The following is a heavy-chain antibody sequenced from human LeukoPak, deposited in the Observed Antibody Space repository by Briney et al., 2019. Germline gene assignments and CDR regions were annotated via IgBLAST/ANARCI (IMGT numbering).Heavy chain of an antibody. D-gene: IGHD3-3*01. CDR3: ATTSGYRNYYYYYVDV. V-gene: IGHV4-39*01. J-gene: IGHJ6*03. CDR2: SFNGGNT. CDR1: GDSISTNIYY. Sequence: SETLSLTCIVSGDSISTNIYYWGWIRQPPGTGLEWIGTSFNGGNTYYNPSLKSRVTIPIDASKNQFSLTLTSVTAEDTAVYYCATTSGYRNYYYYYVDVWGPGTTVAVSS.